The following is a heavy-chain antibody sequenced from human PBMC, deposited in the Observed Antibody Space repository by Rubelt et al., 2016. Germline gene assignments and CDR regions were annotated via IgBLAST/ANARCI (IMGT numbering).Heavy chain of an antibody. CDR3: ARDWSGASDC. CDR2: INSDGSST. D-gene: IGHD7-27*01. J-gene: IGHJ4*02. CDR1: GSSFSTSW. Sequence: EVQLVESGGGLVQPGGSLRLSCAASGSSFSTSWMHWVRHVPGKGLVWVSRINSDGSSTTSADSVKGRFTISRDIARNMGLLKTNSLGVEDTAVYYCARDWSGASDCWGQGTLVTVSP. V-gene: IGHV3-74*01.